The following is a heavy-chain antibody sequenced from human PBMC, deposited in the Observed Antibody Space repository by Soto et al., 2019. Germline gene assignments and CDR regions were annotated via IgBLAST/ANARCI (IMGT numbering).Heavy chain of an antibody. CDR3: ARDLWGYCGTDCYPLDV. Sequence: EALSLTCAVCGGSISSYYWSGIRQPRGGGLEWVGYMYNTGSTVYNPPFKSRVTISVDTSKNQFSLKLNSVTAADTAVYYCARDLWGYCGTDCYPLDVWGQGTTVTVS. V-gene: IGHV4-59*01. CDR1: GGSISSYY. D-gene: IGHD2-21*02. CDR2: MYNTGST. J-gene: IGHJ6*02.